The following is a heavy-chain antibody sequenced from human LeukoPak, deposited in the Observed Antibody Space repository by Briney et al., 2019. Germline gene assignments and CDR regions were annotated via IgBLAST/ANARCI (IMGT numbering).Heavy chain of an antibody. J-gene: IGHJ4*02. V-gene: IGHV1-46*01. CDR1: GYTFTSYY. Sequence: ASVKVSCKASGYTFTSYYMHWVRQAPGQGLEWMGIINPSGGSTSYAQKFQGRVTMTRDTSTSTVYMELSSLRSEDTAVYYCARALVVVAANRVGGYFDYWGQGALVTVSS. CDR3: ARALVVVAANRVGGYFDY. CDR2: INPSGGST. D-gene: IGHD2-15*01.